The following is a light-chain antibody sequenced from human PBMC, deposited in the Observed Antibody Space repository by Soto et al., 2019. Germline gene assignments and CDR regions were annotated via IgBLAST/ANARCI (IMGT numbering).Light chain of an antibody. Sequence: QSVLTQPPSVSGAPGQTVTISCTGSSSNIGAGYDVHWYQQLPGTAPKLLIYGNSNRPSGVPDRFSGSKSGTSASLAITGLQAEDEADYYCQSYDSSLSGSIFDGGTKLTVL. CDR3: QSYDSSLSGSI. CDR2: GNS. V-gene: IGLV1-40*01. CDR1: SSNIGAGYD. J-gene: IGLJ2*01.